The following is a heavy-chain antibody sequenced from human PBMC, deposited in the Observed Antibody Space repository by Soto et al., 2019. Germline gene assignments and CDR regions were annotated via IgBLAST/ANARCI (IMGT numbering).Heavy chain of an antibody. Sequence: QVQLVESGGGVVQPGRSLRLSCAASGFTFNNFAMHWVRQAPGKGLEWVAFISYDGTYKYYADSVRGRFTVYRDNSKSTLFLQINSLKFEDTAVYVCANEVDVAFSSLQYGMDVWGQGTTVTVSS. CDR3: ANEVDVAFSSLQYGMDV. V-gene: IGHV3-30*14. CDR2: ISYDGTYK. CDR1: GFTFNNFA. D-gene: IGHD5-12*01. J-gene: IGHJ6*02.